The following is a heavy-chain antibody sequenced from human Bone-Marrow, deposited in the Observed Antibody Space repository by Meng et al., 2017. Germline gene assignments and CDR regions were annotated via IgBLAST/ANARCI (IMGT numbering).Heavy chain of an antibody. V-gene: IGHV4-59*12. CDR1: GGSISSYY. D-gene: IGHD5/OR15-5a*01. J-gene: IGHJ5*02. CDR2: IYYSGST. Sequence: SETLSLTCTVSGGSISSYYWSWIRQPPGKGLEWIGYIYYSGSTNYNPSLKSRVTMSVDTSKNQFSLKLTSVTAADTAVYYCARGVGSLDHWGQGTLVTVSS. CDR3: ARGVGSLDH.